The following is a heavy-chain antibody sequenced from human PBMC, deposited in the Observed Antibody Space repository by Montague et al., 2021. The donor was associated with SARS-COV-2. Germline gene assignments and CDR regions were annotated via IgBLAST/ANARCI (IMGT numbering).Heavy chain of an antibody. Sequence: SETLSLTCAVYGGSFSGYYWSWIRQPPGKGLEWIGEINHSGSTNYNPSLKSRVTISVDTSKNQFSLNLSSVTAADTAVYYCTREGYQVLWLDYYYYGMDVWGQGTTVTVSS. CDR1: GGSFSGYY. CDR2: INHSGST. CDR3: TREGYQVLWLDYYYYGMDV. V-gene: IGHV4-34*01. J-gene: IGHJ6*02. D-gene: IGHD2-2*01.